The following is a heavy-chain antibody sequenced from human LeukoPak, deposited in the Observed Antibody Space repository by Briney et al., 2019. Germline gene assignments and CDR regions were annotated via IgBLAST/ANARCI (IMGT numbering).Heavy chain of an antibody. CDR1: GFTFSDFY. Sequence: GSLRLSCAASGFTFSDFYMSWIRQAPGKGLEWVSYISGSGNTIYYADSVKGRFTISRDSARNSLYLQMNSLRAEDTAVYYCASGAAPTIATAGKKGPLDYWGQGTLVTVSS. V-gene: IGHV3-11*01. CDR2: ISGSGNTI. J-gene: IGHJ4*02. D-gene: IGHD6-13*01. CDR3: ASGAAPTIATAGKKGPLDY.